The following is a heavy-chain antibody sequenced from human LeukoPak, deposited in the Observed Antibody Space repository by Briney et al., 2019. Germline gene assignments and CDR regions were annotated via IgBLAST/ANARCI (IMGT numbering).Heavy chain of an antibody. Sequence: GGSLRLSCAASGFTFRSYAMHWVRQAPGKGLEWVAVISYDGSNKYYADSVKGRFTISRDNSKNTLYLQMNSLRAEDTAVYYCARAARPRTYPLGPWFDPWGQGTLVTVSS. CDR2: ISYDGSNK. V-gene: IGHV3-30*04. CDR1: GFTFRSYA. CDR3: ARAARPRTYPLGPWFDP. J-gene: IGHJ5*02. D-gene: IGHD3-16*02.